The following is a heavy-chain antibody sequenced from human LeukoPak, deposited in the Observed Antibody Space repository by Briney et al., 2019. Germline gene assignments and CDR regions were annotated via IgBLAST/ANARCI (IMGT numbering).Heavy chain of an antibody. CDR3: ARGHCSGGSCYSVYYYYYGMDV. D-gene: IGHD2-15*01. V-gene: IGHV3-30-3*01. J-gene: IGHJ6*02. CDR2: IVYDGNSK. Sequence: GRSLRLSCAASGFTFSSYAMHWVRQAPGKGLEWVAVIVYDGNSKYYADSVQGRFTISRDNSKNTLDLQMNSLRGEGTAVYYCARGHCSGGSCYSVYYYYYGMDVWGQGTTVTVSS. CDR1: GFTFSSYA.